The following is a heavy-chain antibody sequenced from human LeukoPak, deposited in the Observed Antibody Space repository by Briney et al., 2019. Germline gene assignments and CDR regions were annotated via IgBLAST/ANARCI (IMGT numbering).Heavy chain of an antibody. CDR2: IIPIFGTA. D-gene: IGHD3-3*01. CDR1: GYTLTELS. J-gene: IGHJ6*03. CDR3: AREYDFWSGYHPYYYYMDV. Sequence: SVKVSCKVSGYTLTELSMHWVPQAPGKGLEWMGGIIPIFGTANYAQKFQGRVTITADESTSTAYMELSSLRSEDTAVYYCAREYDFWSGYHPYYYYMDVWGKGTTVTVSS. V-gene: IGHV1-69*13.